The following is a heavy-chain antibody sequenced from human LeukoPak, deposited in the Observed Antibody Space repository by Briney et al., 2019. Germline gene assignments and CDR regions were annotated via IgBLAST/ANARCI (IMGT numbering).Heavy chain of an antibody. D-gene: IGHD6-6*01. CDR3: VRLVSSSAFDI. Sequence: GGSLRLSCAASGFTFSSYAMSWVRQAPGKGLECVANIKQDGSEKHYVDSVKGRLTISRDNAKNSLYLQMNSLRAEDTAVYYCVRLVSSSAFDIWGQGTMVIVSS. CDR2: IKQDGSEK. CDR1: GFTFSSYA. V-gene: IGHV3-7*01. J-gene: IGHJ3*02.